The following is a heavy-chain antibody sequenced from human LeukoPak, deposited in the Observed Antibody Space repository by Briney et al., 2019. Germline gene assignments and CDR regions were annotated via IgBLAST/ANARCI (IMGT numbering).Heavy chain of an antibody. CDR2: ISGSGGDT. CDR3: AHTYYGGDCYSFDS. D-gene: IGHD2-21*02. CDR1: GFTISNYA. J-gene: IGHJ4*02. V-gene: IGHV3-23*01. Sequence: GGSLRLSCAASGFTISNYAMGWVRQAPGKRLECVSVISGSGGDTCYADSVKGRFTISRDNSKNTLFLQMNNLRAEDTAVYYCAHTYYGGDCYSFDSWGQGTQVTVSS.